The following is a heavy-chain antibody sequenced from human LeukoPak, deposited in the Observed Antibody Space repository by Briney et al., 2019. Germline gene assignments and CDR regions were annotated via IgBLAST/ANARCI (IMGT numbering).Heavy chain of an antibody. Sequence: GGSLRLSCAASGFTFSSYAMSWVRQAPGKGLEWVSAISGSGGSTYYADSVKGRFTISRDNSKNTLYLQMNSLRAEDTAVYYCAKLSLLWFGEFESPFDYWGQGTLVTVSS. CDR1: GFTFSSYA. D-gene: IGHD3-10*01. CDR2: ISGSGGST. J-gene: IGHJ4*02. CDR3: AKLSLLWFGEFESPFDY. V-gene: IGHV3-23*01.